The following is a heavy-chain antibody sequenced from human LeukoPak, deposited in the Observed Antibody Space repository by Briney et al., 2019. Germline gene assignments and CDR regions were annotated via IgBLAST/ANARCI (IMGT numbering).Heavy chain of an antibody. CDR3: AREGTVTTSPYFDY. J-gene: IGHJ4*02. Sequence: GGSLRLSCAASGFTFSSYSMNWVRQAPGKGLEWVSSISSSSSYIYYADSVKGRFTISRDNAKNSLYLQMNSLRAEDTAVYYCAREGTVTTSPYFDYWGQGTLVTVSS. CDR2: ISSSSSYI. CDR1: GFTFSSYS. D-gene: IGHD4-17*01. V-gene: IGHV3-21*01.